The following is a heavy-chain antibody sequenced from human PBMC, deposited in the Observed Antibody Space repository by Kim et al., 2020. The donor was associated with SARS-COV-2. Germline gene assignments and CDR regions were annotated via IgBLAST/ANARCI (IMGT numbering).Heavy chain of an antibody. CDR1: GGSISSSSYY. CDR3: ARLPIGIVGTRGLDY. D-gene: IGHD1-26*01. J-gene: IGHJ4*02. Sequence: SETLSLTCTVSGGSISSSSYYWGWIRQPPGKGLEWNGSIYYSGSTYYNPSLKSRVTISVDTSKNQFSLKLSSVTAADTAVYYCARLPIGIVGTRGLDYWGQGTLVTVSS. V-gene: IGHV4-39*01. CDR2: IYYSGST.